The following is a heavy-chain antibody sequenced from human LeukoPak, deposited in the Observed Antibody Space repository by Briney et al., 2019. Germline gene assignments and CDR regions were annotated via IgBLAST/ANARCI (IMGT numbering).Heavy chain of an antibody. CDR3: ARHDYDSSGYSGYAFDI. V-gene: IGHV4-39*01. J-gene: IGHJ3*02. CDR1: GGSISSSSYY. CDR2: IYYSGST. Sequence: SETLSLTCTVPGGSISSSSYYWGWIRQPPGKGLEWIGSIYYSGSTYYNPSLKSRVTISVDTSKNQFSLKLSSVTAADTAVYYCARHDYDSSGYSGYAFDIWGQGTMVTVSS. D-gene: IGHD3-22*01.